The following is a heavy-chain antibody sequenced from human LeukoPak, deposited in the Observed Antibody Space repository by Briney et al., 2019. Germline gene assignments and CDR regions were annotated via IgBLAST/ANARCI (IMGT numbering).Heavy chain of an antibody. CDR1: GYTFTSYD. CDR3: ARDDYDILTAGGDY. D-gene: IGHD3-9*01. V-gene: IGHV1-8*03. Sequence: ASVKVSCKASGYTFTSYDINWVRQATGQGLEWMGWMNPNSGNTGYAQKFQGRVTITRNTSISTAYMELRSLRSDDTAVYYCARDDYDILTAGGDYWGQGTLVTVSS. J-gene: IGHJ4*02. CDR2: MNPNSGNT.